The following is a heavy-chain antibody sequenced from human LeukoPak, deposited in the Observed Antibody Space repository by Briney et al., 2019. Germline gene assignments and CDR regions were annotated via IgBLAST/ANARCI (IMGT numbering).Heavy chain of an antibody. CDR1: GFTFSDYY. Sequence: GGSLRLSCAASGFTFSDYYMSWIRQAPGKGLEWVSYISSSGSTIYYADSVKGRFTISRDNAKNSLYLQMNSLRAEDTAVYYCARDSIVATPRHAFDIWGQGTMVTVSS. D-gene: IGHD5-12*01. CDR2: ISSSGSTI. J-gene: IGHJ3*02. V-gene: IGHV3-11*01. CDR3: ARDSIVATPRHAFDI.